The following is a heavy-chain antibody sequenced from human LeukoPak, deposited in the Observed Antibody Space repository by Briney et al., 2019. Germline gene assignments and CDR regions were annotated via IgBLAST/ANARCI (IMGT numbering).Heavy chain of an antibody. CDR1: GFTFSSYS. V-gene: IGHV3-21*01. D-gene: IGHD3-3*01. Sequence: GGSLRLSCAASGFTFSSYSMNWVRQAPGKGLEWVSSISSSSSYTYYADSVKGRFTISRDNAKNSLYLQMNSLRAEDTAVYYCALYDFWSGHYYYYYYGMDVWGQGTTVTVSS. CDR3: ALYDFWSGHYYYYYYGMDV. CDR2: ISSSSSYT. J-gene: IGHJ6*02.